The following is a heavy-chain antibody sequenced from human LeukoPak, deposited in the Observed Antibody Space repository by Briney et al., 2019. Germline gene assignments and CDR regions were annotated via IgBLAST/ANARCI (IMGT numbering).Heavy chain of an antibody. CDR1: GYIFTIYA. CDR2: INAGNGNT. CDR3: ARDLCSGGSCYWDYYYGMDV. J-gene: IGHJ6*02. D-gene: IGHD2-15*01. V-gene: IGHV1-3*01. Sequence: ASVKVSCTASGYIFTIYAMHWVRQAPGQRLEWMGWINAGNGNTKYSQKFQGRVTITRDTSASTAYMELSSLRSEDTAVYYCARDLCSGGSCYWDYYYGMDVWGQGTTVTVSS.